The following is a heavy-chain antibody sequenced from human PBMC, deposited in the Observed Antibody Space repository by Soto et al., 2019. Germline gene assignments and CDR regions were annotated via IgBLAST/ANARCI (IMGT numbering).Heavy chain of an antibody. Sequence: SVKVSCKASGGTFSSYAISWVRQAPGQGLEWMGGIIPIFGTANYAQKFQGRVTITADESTSTAYMELSSLRAEDTAVYYCARLTTIDYYDSSGYYGSFDYWGQGALVTVSS. J-gene: IGHJ4*02. D-gene: IGHD3-22*01. CDR2: IIPIFGTA. CDR3: ARLTTIDYYDSSGYYGSFDY. CDR1: GGTFSSYA. V-gene: IGHV1-69*13.